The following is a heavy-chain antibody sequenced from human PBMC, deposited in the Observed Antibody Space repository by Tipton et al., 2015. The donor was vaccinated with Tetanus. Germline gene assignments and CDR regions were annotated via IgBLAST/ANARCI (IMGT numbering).Heavy chain of an antibody. CDR3: ARESSYYMDV. CDR2: IYYDGTT. V-gene: IGHV4-39*02. J-gene: IGHJ6*03. CDR1: DGSISSRSFH. Sequence: TLSLTCTVADGSISSRSFHWGLIRQPPGKGLEWIGTIYYDGTTYYNPSLKSRVTMSVDTSTNQFSLKLSSVTAADTAVYYCARESSYYMDVWGKGTTVTVSS. D-gene: IGHD3-16*02.